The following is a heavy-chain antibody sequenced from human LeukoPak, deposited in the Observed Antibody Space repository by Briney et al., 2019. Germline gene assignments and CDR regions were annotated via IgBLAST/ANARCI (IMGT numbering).Heavy chain of an antibody. D-gene: IGHD6-25*01. V-gene: IGHV4-4*09. J-gene: IGHJ5*02. CDR2: IYTSGST. CDR1: GGSISSYK. CDR3: AGSIAAAPRGWFDP. Sequence: SETLSLTCTVSGGSISSYKWSWIRQPPGKGLEWIRYIYTSGSTNYNPSLKSRVTISVDTSKNQFSLKLSSVTAADTAVYYCAGSIAAAPRGWFDPWGQGTLVTVSS.